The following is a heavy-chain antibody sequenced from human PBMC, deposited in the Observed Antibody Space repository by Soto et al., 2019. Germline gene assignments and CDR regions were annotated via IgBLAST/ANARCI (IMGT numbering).Heavy chain of an antibody. Sequence: EVQLVESGGGLVQPGGSLRLSCAASGFTFSSYSMNWVRQAPGKGLEGVSYISSSSSTIYYADSVKGRFTISRDNAKNSLYLQMNSLRDEDTAVYYCARDWWAMVGGLFDYWGQGTLVTVSS. CDR2: ISSSSSTI. CDR3: ARDWWAMVGGLFDY. CDR1: GFTFSSYS. V-gene: IGHV3-48*02. D-gene: IGHD5-18*01. J-gene: IGHJ4*02.